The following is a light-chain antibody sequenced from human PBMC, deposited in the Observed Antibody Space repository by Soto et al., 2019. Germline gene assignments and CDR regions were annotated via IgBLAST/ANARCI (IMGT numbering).Light chain of an antibody. CDR3: QSYDSSLNEV. CDR1: GSNIGAGFD. J-gene: IGLJ1*01. Sequence: QSFLTQPPSVSGAPGQRVTISCTGSGSNIGAGFDVHWYQQLPGTAPKLLIYGDKNRPSGVPDRFSGSKPGTSASLAITGLQAEDEADYYCQSYDSSLNEVFGTGTKVTVL. CDR2: GDK. V-gene: IGLV1-40*01.